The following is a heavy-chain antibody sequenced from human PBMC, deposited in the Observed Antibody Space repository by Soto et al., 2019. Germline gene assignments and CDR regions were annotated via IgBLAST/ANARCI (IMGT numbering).Heavy chain of an antibody. V-gene: IGHV3-23*01. CDR1: GFTFSSHA. D-gene: IGHD5-18*01. CDR2: LSDSGDSI. CDR3: AKDSYGAAFDI. J-gene: IGHJ3*02. Sequence: PGGSLRLSCTASGFTFSSHAMTWVRQAPGKGLEWVSGLSDSGDSIYYADSVKGRFTISRDNSKNTLYLQMNSLRAEDTAVYYCAKDSYGAAFDIWGQGTMVTVSS.